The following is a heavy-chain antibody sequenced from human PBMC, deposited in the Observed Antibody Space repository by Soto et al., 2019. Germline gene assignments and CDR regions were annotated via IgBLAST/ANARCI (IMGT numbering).Heavy chain of an antibody. D-gene: IGHD3-22*01. V-gene: IGHV1-18*01. J-gene: IGHJ4*02. CDR2: ISAYNGNT. CDR3: GSAWYYYDSSGYYSPGDY. Sequence: ASVKVSCKGSGYTFTRYGSSWVRQAHGQGLEWMGWISAYNGNTNYAQKLQGRVTMTTDTSTSTAYMELRSLRSDDTAGYYCGSAWYYYDSSGYYSPGDYWGQGTLVTVSS. CDR1: GYTFTRYG.